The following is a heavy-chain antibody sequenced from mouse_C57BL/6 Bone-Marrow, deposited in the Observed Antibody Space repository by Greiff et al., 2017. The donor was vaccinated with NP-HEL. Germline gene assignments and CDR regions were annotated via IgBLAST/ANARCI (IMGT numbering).Heavy chain of an antibody. Sequence: QVQLQQSGAELARPGASVKLSCKASGYTFTSYGISWVNQRTGQGLEWIGEIYPRSGNTYYNEKFKGKATLTADTSSSTAYMELRSLTSEDSAVYFCAKDSNFWYFDVWGTGTTVTVSS. D-gene: IGHD2-5*01. V-gene: IGHV1-81*01. CDR1: GYTFTSYG. J-gene: IGHJ1*03. CDR2: IYPRSGNT. CDR3: AKDSNFWYFDV.